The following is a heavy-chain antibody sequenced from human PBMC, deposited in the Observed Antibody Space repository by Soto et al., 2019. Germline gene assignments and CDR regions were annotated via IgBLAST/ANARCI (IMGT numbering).Heavy chain of an antibody. Sequence: PSETLSLTCSVSDDSINSDKYYWDWIRQPPGKGLEWIGSIHYRGNAYYNPSLQTRVTISLDKSKSQFSLKLNSVTAADSAVYFCARLEGLATISYYFDFWGPGALVTVSS. J-gene: IGHJ4*02. CDR3: ARLEGLATISYYFDF. D-gene: IGHD3-9*01. CDR1: DDSINSDKYY. CDR2: IHYRGNA. V-gene: IGHV4-39*01.